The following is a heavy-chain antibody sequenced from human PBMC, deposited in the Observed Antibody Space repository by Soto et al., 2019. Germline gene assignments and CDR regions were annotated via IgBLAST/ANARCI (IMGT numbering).Heavy chain of an antibody. J-gene: IGHJ4*02. CDR1: GGSISSYY. CDR3: ARGSSSSWEAQSDY. CDR2: IYTSGST. Sequence: PSETLSLTCTVSGGSISSYYWSWIRQPAGKGLAWIGRIYTSGSTNYNPSLKSRVTMSVDTSRNQFSLKLSSVTAADTAVYYCARGSSSSWEAQSDYWDKGTLVTVSS. V-gene: IGHV4-4*07. D-gene: IGHD6-13*01.